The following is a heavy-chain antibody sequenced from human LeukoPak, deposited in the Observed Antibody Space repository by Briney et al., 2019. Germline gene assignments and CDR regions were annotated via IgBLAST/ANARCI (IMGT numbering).Heavy chain of an antibody. CDR2: IYHSGST. Sequence: SETLSLTCAVSGGSISSSNWWSWVRQPPGKGLEWIGEIYHSGSTNYNPSLKRRVTISVDKSKNQFSLELSSVTAADTAVYYCARAFKQWPTLGAFDIWGQGTMVTVSS. J-gene: IGHJ3*02. CDR3: ARAFKQWPTLGAFDI. V-gene: IGHV4-4*02. D-gene: IGHD6-19*01. CDR1: GGSISSSNW.